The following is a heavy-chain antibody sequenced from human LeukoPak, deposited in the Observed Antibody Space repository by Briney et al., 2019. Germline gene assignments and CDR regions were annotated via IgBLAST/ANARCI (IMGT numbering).Heavy chain of an antibody. CDR2: INPNSGGT. V-gene: IGHV1-2*02. Sequence: ASVKVSCKASGYTFTGYYIHRVRQAPGQGLEWMGWINPNSGGTNYAQKFQGRVTMTRDTSISTAYMELSRLRSDDTAVYYCARGYISEQLALIYFDYWGQGTLVTVSS. D-gene: IGHD6-6*01. CDR3: ARGYISEQLALIYFDY. CDR1: GYTFTGYY. J-gene: IGHJ4*02.